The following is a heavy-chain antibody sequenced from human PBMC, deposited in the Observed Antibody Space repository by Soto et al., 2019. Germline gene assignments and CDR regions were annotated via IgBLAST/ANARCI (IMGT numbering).Heavy chain of an antibody. CDR2: IDPSDSYT. V-gene: IGHV5-10-1*01. D-gene: IGHD1-1*01. Sequence: GESLKISCKGSGYSFTSYWISWARQMPGKGLEWMGRIDPSDSYTNYSPSFQGHVTISADKSISTAYLQWSSLKASDTAMYYCARRYFMGWNYYYYYGMDVWGQGTTVTVSS. CDR3: ARRYFMGWNYYYYYGMDV. J-gene: IGHJ6*02. CDR1: GYSFTSYW.